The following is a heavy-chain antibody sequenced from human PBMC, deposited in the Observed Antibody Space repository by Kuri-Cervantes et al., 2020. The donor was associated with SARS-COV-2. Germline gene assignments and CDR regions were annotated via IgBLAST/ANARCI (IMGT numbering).Heavy chain of an antibody. CDR2: INSDGSST. CDR3: ARSPRCSTTSCYYGMDV. V-gene: IGHV3-74*01. D-gene: IGHD2-2*01. CDR1: GFTFSSYW. Sequence: GGSLRLSCAASGFTFSSYWMHWVRQAPGKGLVWVSRINSDGSSTSYADSVKGRFTISRDNAKNTLYLQMNSLRAEDTAVYYWARSPRCSTTSCYYGMDVWGPGTTVTVSS. J-gene: IGHJ6*02.